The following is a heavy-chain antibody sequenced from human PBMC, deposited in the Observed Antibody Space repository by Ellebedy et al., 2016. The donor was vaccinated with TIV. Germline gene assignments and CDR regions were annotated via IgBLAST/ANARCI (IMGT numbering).Heavy chain of an antibody. CDR3: ARVRGGAYCGGNCWTFDY. CDR1: GGSISSTNW. V-gene: IGHV4-4*02. D-gene: IGHD2-21*02. J-gene: IGHJ4*02. Sequence: SETLSLTCAVSGGSISSTNWWSWVRQPPGKGLEWLGEIYHSGSTSYNPSLKSRVTLTVDKSKNQFALNLSSVPAADTAVYYCARVRGGAYCGGNCWTFDYWGQGTLVTVSS. CDR2: IYHSGST.